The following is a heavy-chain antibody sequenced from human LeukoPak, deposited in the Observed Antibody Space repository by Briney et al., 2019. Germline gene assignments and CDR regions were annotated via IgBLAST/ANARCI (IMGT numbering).Heavy chain of an antibody. J-gene: IGHJ6*02. D-gene: IGHD2-2*01. CDR1: GASISGYY. CDR3: ARVLIPNSCSGSGVLNYGMDV. Sequence: KPSETLSLTCTVSGASISGYYWSWIRQPPGKGLEWIGYIFYSGSTKYNPSLKSRVTISVDTSKNQFSLRLSSVTAADTAVYYCARVLIPNSCSGSGVLNYGMDVWRQGTTVTVSS. V-gene: IGHV4-59*01. CDR2: IFYSGST.